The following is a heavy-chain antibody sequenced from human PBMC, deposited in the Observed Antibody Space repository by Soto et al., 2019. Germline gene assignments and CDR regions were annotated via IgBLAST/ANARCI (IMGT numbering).Heavy chain of an antibody. Sequence: ASVKVSCKASGGTFSSYTISWVRQAPGQGLEWMGRIIPILGIANYAQKFQGRVTITADKSTSTAYMELSSLRSEDTAVYYCASSGGRGSGSYYNGYFDYWGQGTLVTVSS. D-gene: IGHD3-10*01. V-gene: IGHV1-69*02. CDR2: IIPILGIA. CDR1: GGTFSSYT. CDR3: ASSGGRGSGSYYNGYFDY. J-gene: IGHJ4*02.